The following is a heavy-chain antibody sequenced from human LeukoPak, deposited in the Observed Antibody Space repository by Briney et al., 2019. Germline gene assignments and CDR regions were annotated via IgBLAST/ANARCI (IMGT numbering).Heavy chain of an antibody. CDR2: INHSGNT. V-gene: IGHV4-34*01. D-gene: IGHD1-26*01. CDR3: ARDPYSGSYGDYYYYYMDV. Sequence: SETLSLTCAVYGESFSGYHWSWIRQPPGKGLEWIGEINHSGNTNYNPSLKSRVTISVDTSKNQFSLKLNSLTAADTAVYYCARDPYSGSYGDYYYYYMDVWGKGTTVTISS. CDR1: GESFSGYH. J-gene: IGHJ6*03.